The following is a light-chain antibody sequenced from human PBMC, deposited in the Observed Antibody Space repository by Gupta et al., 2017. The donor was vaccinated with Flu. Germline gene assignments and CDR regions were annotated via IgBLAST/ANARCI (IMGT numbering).Light chain of an antibody. J-gene: IGKJ1*01. CDR3: QQYGSSPQT. V-gene: IGKV3-20*01. CDR2: GAP. Sequence: EIVLTQSPGTLSLSPGERVTLSCRASQSVSSNYVAWYQQQPGQAPRLLIYGAPNRATGIPDRFSGSGSGTDFTLTISRLEPGDFAVYYCQQYGSSPQTFGQGTKVEIK. CDR1: QSVSSNY.